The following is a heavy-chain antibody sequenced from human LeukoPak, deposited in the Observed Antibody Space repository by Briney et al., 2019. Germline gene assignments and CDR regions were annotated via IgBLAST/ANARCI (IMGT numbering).Heavy chain of an antibody. CDR1: GFTFNKYA. J-gene: IGHJ4*02. CDR2: IIESGEST. Sequence: GGSLRLSCAASGFTFNKYAMYWVRLAPGKGLEWVSAIIESGESTYYTDSVKGRFTISRDNSKNTLYLQMNSLRAEDTAFYYCAKGSAQYYFDSWGQGTLVTVSS. CDR3: AKGSAQYYFDS. D-gene: IGHD3-10*01. V-gene: IGHV3-23*01.